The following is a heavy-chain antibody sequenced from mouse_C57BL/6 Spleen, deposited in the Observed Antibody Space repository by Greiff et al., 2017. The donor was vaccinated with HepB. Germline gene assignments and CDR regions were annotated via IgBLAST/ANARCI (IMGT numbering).Heavy chain of an antibody. CDR2: IDPNSGGT. V-gene: IGHV1-72*01. CDR1: GYTFTSYW. J-gene: IGHJ2*01. Sequence: QVQLQQSGAELVKPGASVKLSCKASGYTFTSYWMHWVKQRPGRGLEWIGMIDPNSGGTKYNEKFKGKATLTVDKSSSTAYMQLSSLSSVDSAVSKCARSGDCYYYFDYWGKGTTLTVSS. CDR3: ARSGDCYYYFDY. D-gene: IGHD2-3*01.